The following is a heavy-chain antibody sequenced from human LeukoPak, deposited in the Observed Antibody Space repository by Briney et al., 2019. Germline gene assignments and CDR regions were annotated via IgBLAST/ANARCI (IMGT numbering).Heavy chain of an antibody. J-gene: IGHJ4*02. D-gene: IGHD5-24*01. CDR2: IYYSGST. CDR3: ARGGTNYDY. V-gene: IGHV4-59*01. Sequence: SETLSLTCTVSGGSISSYYWSSIRQPPGKVLEWIGYIYYSGSTNYNPSLKSRVTISVDTSKNQFSLKLSSVTAADTAVYYCARGGTNYDYWGQGTLVTVSS. CDR1: GGSISSYY.